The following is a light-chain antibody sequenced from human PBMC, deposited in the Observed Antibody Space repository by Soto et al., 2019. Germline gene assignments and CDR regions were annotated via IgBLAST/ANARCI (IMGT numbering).Light chain of an antibody. J-gene: IGLJ1*01. CDR2: EVS. CDR1: SSDVGSYNR. Sequence: QSALTQPPSVSGSPGQSVTISCTGTSSDVGSYNRVSWYQQPPGTAPKLMIYEVSYRPSGIPDSFSESKSGNTASLTISGLQAEDEADYYCSLFTSSTTYVFGTGTKVTVL. V-gene: IGLV2-18*01. CDR3: SLFTSSTTYV.